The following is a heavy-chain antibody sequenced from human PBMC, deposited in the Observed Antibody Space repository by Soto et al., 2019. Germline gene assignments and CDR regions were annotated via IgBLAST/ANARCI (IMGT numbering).Heavy chain of an antibody. CDR1: GYKFSNHD. V-gene: IGHV1-18*01. D-gene: IGHD3-22*01. J-gene: IGHJ3*02. CDR3: ARRADTSGYSVGDAFDI. CDR2: ISAYNGDT. Sequence: APVKVSCKASGYKFSNHDFSWVRQAPGQGLEWMGMISAYNGDTNYAQNLQGRVTLTTDTSTSTAYMELRSLRSDDTAVYYCARRADTSGYSVGDAFDIWGQGTMVTGSS.